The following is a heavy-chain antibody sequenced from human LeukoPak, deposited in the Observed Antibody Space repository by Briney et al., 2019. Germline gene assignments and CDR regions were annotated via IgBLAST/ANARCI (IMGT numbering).Heavy chain of an antibody. V-gene: IGHV3-30*18. J-gene: IGHJ4*02. CDR3: AKVPTLEPFDY. CDR2: ISYDGSNK. D-gene: IGHD1-14*01. CDR1: GFTFSSYG. Sequence: GGSLRLSCAASGFTFSSYGMHWVRQAPGKGLEWVAVISYDGSNKYCADSVKGRFTISRDNSKNTLYLQMNSLRAEDTAVYYCAKVPTLEPFDYWGQGTLVTVSS.